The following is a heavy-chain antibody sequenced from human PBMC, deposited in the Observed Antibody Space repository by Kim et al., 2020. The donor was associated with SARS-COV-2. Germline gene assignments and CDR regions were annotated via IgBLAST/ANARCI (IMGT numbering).Heavy chain of an antibody. J-gene: IGHJ4*02. Sequence: SETLSLTCTVSGGSISSSSYYWGWIRQPPGKGLEWIGSIYYSGSTYYNPSLKSRVTISVDTSKNQFSLKLSSVTAADTAVYYCARLVVGATEYFDYWGQGTLVTVSS. CDR1: GGSISSSSYY. V-gene: IGHV4-39*01. CDR3: ARLVVGATEYFDY. CDR2: IYYSGST. D-gene: IGHD1-26*01.